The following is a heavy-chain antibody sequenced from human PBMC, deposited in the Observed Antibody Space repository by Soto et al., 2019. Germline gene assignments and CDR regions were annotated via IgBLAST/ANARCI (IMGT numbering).Heavy chain of an antibody. Sequence: QLQLQESGPGLVKPSETLSLTCTVSGGSISSSSYYWGWIRQPPGKGLEWIGNIYYSGTTYYNPSLKSRVTISVDTSKTQFSLKLSSVTAADTAVYYCAVWYDAFDIWGQGTMVTVSS. V-gene: IGHV4-39*01. D-gene: IGHD6-13*01. CDR3: AVWYDAFDI. J-gene: IGHJ3*02. CDR2: IYYSGTT. CDR1: GGSISSSSYY.